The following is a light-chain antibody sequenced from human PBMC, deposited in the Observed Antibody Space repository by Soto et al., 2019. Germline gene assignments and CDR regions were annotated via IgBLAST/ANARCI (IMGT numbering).Light chain of an antibody. J-gene: IGKJ1*01. CDR3: QHYGSSPWT. CDR1: QTVSNSY. Sequence: EIVLTQSPGTLSLSPGERATLSCRASQTVSNSYIAWYQRKPGQAPRRLIYGASSRATGIPDRFSGSGSGTDFTLTISRLEPEDFAVYYCQHYGSSPWTFGQGTKVEIK. CDR2: GAS. V-gene: IGKV3-20*01.